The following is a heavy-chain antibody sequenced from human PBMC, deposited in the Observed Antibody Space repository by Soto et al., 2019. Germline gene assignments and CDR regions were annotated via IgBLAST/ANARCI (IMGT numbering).Heavy chain of an antibody. CDR1: GYTFTSYY. CDR3: ARGRGPSTVTDAFDI. D-gene: IGHD4-17*01. CDR2: INPSGGST. J-gene: IGHJ3*02. Sequence: ASVKVSCKASGYTFTSYYMHWVRQAPGQGLEWMGIINPSGGSTSYAQKFQGRVTMTRDTSTSTVCMELSSLRSEDTAVYYCARGRGPSTVTDAFDIWGQGTMVTVSS. V-gene: IGHV1-46*01.